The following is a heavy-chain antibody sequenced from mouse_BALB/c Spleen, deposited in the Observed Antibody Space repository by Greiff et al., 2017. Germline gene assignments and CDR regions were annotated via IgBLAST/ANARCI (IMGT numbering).Heavy chain of an antibody. V-gene: IGHV1-31*01. CDR3: ARRRNYDGYMDD. Sequence: VQLKQSGPELVKPGASVKISCKASGYSFTGYYMHWVKQSHVKSLEWIGRINPYNGATSYNQNFKDKANLTVDKSSSTAYMELHSLTSEDSAVYYCARRRNYDGYMDDWGQGTTLTVSS. J-gene: IGHJ2*01. CDR2: INPYNGAT. D-gene: IGHD2-4*01. CDR1: GYSFTGYY.